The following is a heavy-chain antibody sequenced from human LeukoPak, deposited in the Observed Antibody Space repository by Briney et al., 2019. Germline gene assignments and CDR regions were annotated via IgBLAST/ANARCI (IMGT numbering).Heavy chain of an antibody. D-gene: IGHD2-15*01. CDR1: GGSFSGYY. CDR2: INHSGST. Sequence: PSETLSLTCAVYGGSFSGYYWSWIRQPPGKGLEWIGEINHSGSTNHNASLKSRVTISVDTSKNQFSLKLSSVTAVDTAVYYCARGDCGGSCYSEKYFDYWGQGTLVTVSS. V-gene: IGHV4-34*01. CDR3: ARGDCGGSCYSEKYFDY. J-gene: IGHJ4*02.